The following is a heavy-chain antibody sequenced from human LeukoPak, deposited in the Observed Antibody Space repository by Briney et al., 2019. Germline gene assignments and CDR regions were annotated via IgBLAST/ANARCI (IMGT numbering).Heavy chain of an antibody. D-gene: IGHD2-2*02. CDR3: ARSGYCSSTSCYKWFDP. Sequence: KPSETLSLTCAVSGGSISSSSYYWSWIRQPPGKGLEWIGEINHSGSTNYNPSPKSRVTISVDTSKNQFSLKLSSVTAADTAVYYCARSGYCSSTSCYKWFDPWGQGTLVTVSS. CDR2: INHSGST. V-gene: IGHV4-39*07. CDR1: GGSISSSSYY. J-gene: IGHJ5*02.